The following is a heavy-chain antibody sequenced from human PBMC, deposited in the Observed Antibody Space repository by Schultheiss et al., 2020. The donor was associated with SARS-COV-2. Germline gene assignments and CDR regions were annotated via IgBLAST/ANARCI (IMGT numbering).Heavy chain of an antibody. CDR2: ISSSGSTI. CDR1: GFTFSSYE. D-gene: IGHD7-27*01. CDR3: ARDGSGRGWGYYYYYGMDV. J-gene: IGHJ6*02. V-gene: IGHV3-48*03. Sequence: GGSLRLSCAASGFTFSSYEMNWVRQAPGKGLEWVSYISSSGSTIYYADSVKGRFTISRDNSKNTLYLQMNSLRAEDTAVYYCARDGSGRGWGYYYYYGMDVWGQGTTVTVSS.